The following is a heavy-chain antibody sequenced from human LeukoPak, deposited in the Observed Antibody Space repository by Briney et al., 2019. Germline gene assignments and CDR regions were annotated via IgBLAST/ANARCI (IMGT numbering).Heavy chain of an antibody. D-gene: IGHD6-13*01. J-gene: IGHJ5*02. Sequence: GGSLRLSCAVFGSGFPFSNAWMSWVRQAPGKGLEWVSYISSSSSTIYYADSVKGRFTISRDNAKNSLYLQMNSLRAEDTAVYYCARDRGSSWFNWFDPWGQGTLVTVSS. CDR2: ISSSSSTI. CDR1: GFPFSNAW. V-gene: IGHV3-48*01. CDR3: ARDRGSSWFNWFDP.